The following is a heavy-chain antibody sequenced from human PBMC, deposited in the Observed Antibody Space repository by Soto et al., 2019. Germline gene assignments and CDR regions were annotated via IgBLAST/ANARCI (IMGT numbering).Heavy chain of an antibody. V-gene: IGHV4-4*02. CDR3: ARDRGTGYSSGWYDY. CDR2: IYHSGST. D-gene: IGHD6-19*01. CDR1: SGSISSNNW. Sequence: PSETLSLTCAVSSGSISSNNWWSWVRQPPGKGLEWIGEIYHSGSTNYNPSLKSRVTISVDKSKNQFSLNLSSVTAADTAVYYCARDRGTGYSSGWYDYWGQGTLVTVSS. J-gene: IGHJ4*02.